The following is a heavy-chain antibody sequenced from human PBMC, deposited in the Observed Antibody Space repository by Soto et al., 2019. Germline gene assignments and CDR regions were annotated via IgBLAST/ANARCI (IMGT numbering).Heavy chain of an antibody. CDR2: IYYSGNT. CDR1: GGSISSGGYY. CDR3: ARDVDGSGSSFDY. J-gene: IGHJ4*02. Sequence: QVQLQESGPGLVKPSQTLSLTCTVSGGSISSGGYYWTWIRQHPGKGLEWIGYIYYSGNTYYNPAPKSRVTISVDTSKNQFSLKLSSVTAADTAVYYCARDVDGSGSSFDYWGEGTLVTVSS. V-gene: IGHV4-31*03. D-gene: IGHD3-10*01.